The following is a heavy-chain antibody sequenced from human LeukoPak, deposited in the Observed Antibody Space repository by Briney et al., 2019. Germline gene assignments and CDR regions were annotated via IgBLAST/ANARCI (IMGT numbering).Heavy chain of an antibody. D-gene: IGHD6-13*01. CDR1: GYTFTSYY. Sequence: ASVKVSCKASGYTFTSYYMHWVRQAPGQGLEWMVIINPSGGSTSYAQKLQGRVTMTRDTSTSTVYMELSSLSSEDTAVYYCARSIAAAAGWFDPWGQGTLVTVSS. CDR3: ARSIAAAAGWFDP. CDR2: INPSGGST. V-gene: IGHV1-46*01. J-gene: IGHJ5*02.